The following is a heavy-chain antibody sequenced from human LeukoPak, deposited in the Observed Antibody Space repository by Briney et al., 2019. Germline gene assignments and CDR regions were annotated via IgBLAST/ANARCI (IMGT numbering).Heavy chain of an antibody. V-gene: IGHV3-15*01. CDR3: TTELGLSFGVRYFDH. J-gene: IGHJ4*02. Sequence: GGSLRLSCAASGFTFSNAWMSWVRQAPGKGLEWVGHIKSKIDGETTGYAAPVKGRFTISRDDSKNMLYLQMNSLKTEDTAVYYWTTELGLSFGVRYFDHWGQGTSATVSS. CDR2: IKSKIDGETT. CDR1: GFTFSNAW. D-gene: IGHD3-10*01.